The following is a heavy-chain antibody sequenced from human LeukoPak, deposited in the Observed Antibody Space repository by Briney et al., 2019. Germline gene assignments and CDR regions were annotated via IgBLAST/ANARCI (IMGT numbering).Heavy chain of an antibody. CDR1: GGSFSGYY. D-gene: IGHD6-19*01. CDR3: AKLAVAGTQQEQAAFDI. CDR2: INHSGST. V-gene: IGHV4-34*01. Sequence: PSETLSLTCAVYGGSFSGYYWSWIRQPPGKGLEWIGEINHSGSTNYNPSLKSRVTISVDTSKNQFSLKLSSVTAADTAVYYCAKLAVAGTQQEQAAFDIWGQGTMVTVSS. J-gene: IGHJ3*02.